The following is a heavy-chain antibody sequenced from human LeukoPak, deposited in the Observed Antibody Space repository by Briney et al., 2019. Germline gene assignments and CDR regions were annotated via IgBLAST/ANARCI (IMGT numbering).Heavy chain of an antibody. Sequence: SETLSLTCTVSGGSISSHYWSWIRQPPGKGLEWIGYIYYSGSTNYNPSLKSRVTISVDTSKNQFSLKLSSVTAADTAVYYCAREGSLKNYDFWSGPSNWFDPWGQGTLVTVSS. CDR3: AREGSLKNYDFWSGPSNWFDP. V-gene: IGHV4-59*11. J-gene: IGHJ5*02. CDR2: IYYSGST. D-gene: IGHD3-3*01. CDR1: GGSISSHY.